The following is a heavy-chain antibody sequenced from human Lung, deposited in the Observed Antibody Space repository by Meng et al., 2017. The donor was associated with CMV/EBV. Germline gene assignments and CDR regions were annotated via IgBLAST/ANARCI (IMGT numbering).Heavy chain of an antibody. CDR1: GGSISSYY. D-gene: IGHD6-19*01. V-gene: IGHV4-4*07. CDR3: ARAEADTGNFDY. Sequence: DTGQGLVKLSEPLSLTCTVLGGSISSYYWSWIRQPAGKGLEWIGRIYTSGTTIYNPSLKSRLTLSLDTSKNQFSLKLNSVTAADTAVYYCARAEADTGNFDYWGQGTLVTVSS. CDR2: IYTSGTT. J-gene: IGHJ4*02.